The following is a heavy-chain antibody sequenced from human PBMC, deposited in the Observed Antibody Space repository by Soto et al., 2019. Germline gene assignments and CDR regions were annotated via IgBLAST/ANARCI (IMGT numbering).Heavy chain of an antibody. Sequence: QVQLVQSGNEGRKPGASVKVSCKASGYTFSNYGISWVRQAPGQGLEWMAWISVDNGDTNYAQKFQGRVTMTTDTSTDPAYMELRSLRSDDTAVYYCARLIVGAPGAVRASYEYYMDVWGTGTSVTVSS. D-gene: IGHD2-21*01. CDR3: ARLIVGAPGAVRASYEYYMDV. V-gene: IGHV1-18*01. J-gene: IGHJ6*03. CDR1: GYTFSNYG. CDR2: ISVDNGDT.